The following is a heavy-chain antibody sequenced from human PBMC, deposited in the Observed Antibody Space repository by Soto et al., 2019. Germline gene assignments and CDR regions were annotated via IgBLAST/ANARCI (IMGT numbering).Heavy chain of an antibody. J-gene: IGHJ4*02. D-gene: IGHD6-19*01. V-gene: IGHV1-69*06. Sequence: SEKVSCKASGGTFSSYAISWVRQAPGQGLEWMGGIIPIFGTANYAQKFQGRVTITADKSTSTAYMELSSLRSEDTAVYYCARGAIAVAGISFFDYWGQGTLVTVSS. CDR3: ARGAIAVAGISFFDY. CDR1: GGTFSSYA. CDR2: IIPIFGTA.